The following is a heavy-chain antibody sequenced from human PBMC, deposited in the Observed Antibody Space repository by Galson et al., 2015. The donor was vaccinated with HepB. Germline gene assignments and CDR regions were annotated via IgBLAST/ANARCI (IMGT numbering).Heavy chain of an antibody. CDR2: IIPIFGTA. CDR1: GGTFSSYA. J-gene: IGHJ6*03. D-gene: IGHD2-2*01. CDR3: ARVWQGPREGYQLPIYYYMDV. Sequence: SVKVSCKASGGTFSSYAISWVRQAPGQGLEWMGGIIPIFGTANYAQKFQGRVTITADESTSTAYMELSSLRSEDTAVYYCARVWQGPREGYQLPIYYYMDVWGKGTTVTVSS. V-gene: IGHV1-69*13.